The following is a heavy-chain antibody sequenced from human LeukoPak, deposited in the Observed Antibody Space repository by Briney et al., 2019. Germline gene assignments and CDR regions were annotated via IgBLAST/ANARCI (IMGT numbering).Heavy chain of an antibody. J-gene: IGHJ4*02. V-gene: IGHV3-23*01. CDR1: GFTFSSYA. CDR2: ISGSGGST. D-gene: IGHD3-22*01. CDR3: VRLSSGFYGLIDH. Sequence: GGSLRLSCAASGFTFSSYAVSWVRQAPGKGLEWVSAISGSGGSTYYADSVKGQFTISRDNSKNTLYLQMNSLRAEDTAVYYCVRLSSGFYGLIDHWGQGTLVTVSS.